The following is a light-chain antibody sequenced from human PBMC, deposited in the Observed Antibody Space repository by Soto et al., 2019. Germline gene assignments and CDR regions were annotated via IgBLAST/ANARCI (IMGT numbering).Light chain of an antibody. CDR1: QSVLYSSNNKNY. J-gene: IGKJ5*01. CDR3: KQYKEWPPFT. Sequence: DIVMTQSPDSLAVSLGERATINCKSSQSVLYSSNNKNYLAWYQQKPGQPPKLLIYWASTRESGVPDRFSGSGSGTEFTPSISSLQSEDFAVYYCKQYKEWPPFTFGQGTRLEIK. V-gene: IGKV4-1*01. CDR2: WAS.